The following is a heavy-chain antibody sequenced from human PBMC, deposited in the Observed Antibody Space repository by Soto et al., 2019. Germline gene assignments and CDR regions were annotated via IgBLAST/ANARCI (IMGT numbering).Heavy chain of an antibody. CDR1: GFTFSSYW. D-gene: IGHD3-3*01. Sequence: XGSLRLSFSASGFTFSSYWMSWVRQAPGKGLEWVANIKQDGSEKYYVDSVKGRFTISRDNAKNSLYLQMNSLRAEDTAVYYCARVKYYDFWSGYFYYFDYWGQGTLVTVSS. CDR3: ARVKYYDFWSGYFYYFDY. J-gene: IGHJ4*02. V-gene: IGHV3-7*01. CDR2: IKQDGSEK.